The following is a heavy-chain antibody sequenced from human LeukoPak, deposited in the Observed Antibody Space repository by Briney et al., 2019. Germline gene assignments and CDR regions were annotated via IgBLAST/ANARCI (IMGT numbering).Heavy chain of an antibody. D-gene: IGHD1-26*01. CDR3: TKGRIVGATSPYDY. CDR1: GFTFSSYA. J-gene: IGHJ4*02. Sequence: GGSLRLSCAASGFTFSSYAMTWVRQAPGEGRVWVSAITASVGSTYYADSVKGRFTIARDNSRNTLVLQLNRLRAEATAVYYCTKGRIVGATSPYDYWGQGTLVTVSS. V-gene: IGHV3-23*01. CDR2: ITASVGST.